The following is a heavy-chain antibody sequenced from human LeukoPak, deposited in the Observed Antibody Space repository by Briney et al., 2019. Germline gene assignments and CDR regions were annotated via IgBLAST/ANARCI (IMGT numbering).Heavy chain of an antibody. CDR1: GGSFSRYY. CDR3: AAERWVRFLEWYPGWFGR. V-gene: IGHV4-34*01. Sequence: SETLSLTCAVYGGSFSRYYWSWVRQPPAKGLEGMGEINHSGSTNYNPALKRRGTISVDTSKNQLYLKMSSVTAADTAVYYCAAERWVRFLEWYPGWFGRWGKGTLVTVSS. J-gene: IGHJ5*02. D-gene: IGHD3-3*01. CDR2: INHSGST.